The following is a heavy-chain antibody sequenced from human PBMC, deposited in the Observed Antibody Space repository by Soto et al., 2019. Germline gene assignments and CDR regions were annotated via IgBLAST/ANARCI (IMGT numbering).Heavy chain of an antibody. CDR2: IYSGGST. D-gene: IGHD6-19*01. Sequence: PGGSLRLSCAASGFTVSSNYMSLVRQAQGKGLEWVSVIYSGGSTYNADSVKGRFTISRDNSKNTLYLQMNSLRAEDTAVYYCARGGIAVAGPTNNYGMDVWGQGTTVTVSS. J-gene: IGHJ6*02. V-gene: IGHV3-53*01. CDR3: ARGGIAVAGPTNNYGMDV. CDR1: GFTVSSNY.